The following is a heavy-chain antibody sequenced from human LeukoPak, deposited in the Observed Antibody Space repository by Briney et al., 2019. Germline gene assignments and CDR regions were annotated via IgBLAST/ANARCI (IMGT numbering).Heavy chain of an antibody. D-gene: IGHD2-2*01. V-gene: IGHV4-31*03. Sequence: SETLSLTCTVSGGSISSGGYYWSWIRQLPGKGLEWIGYIYHSGNTVYKPPLRSRVTMSVDTSKNQFSLKLTSVTAADTGVYYCVRVGDCTSAACHDTRFDPWGQGTLVTVSS. J-gene: IGHJ5*02. CDR1: GGSISSGGYY. CDR2: IYHSGNT. CDR3: VRVGDCTSAACHDTRFDP.